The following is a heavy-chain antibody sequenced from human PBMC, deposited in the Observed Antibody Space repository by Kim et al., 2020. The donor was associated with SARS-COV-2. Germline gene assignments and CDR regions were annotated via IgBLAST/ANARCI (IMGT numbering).Heavy chain of an antibody. D-gene: IGHD2-21*01. Sequence: SETLSLTCTVSGDSISGYYWTWLRLPPGKRLEWIGYISDSGSTNYSPSLKSRLTISLDMSKTQFSLRLSSVTAADTAIYYCAREVVATRRAPTYKFYYMDVWGKGTTVTVSS. V-gene: IGHV4-59*01. CDR3: AREVVATRRAPTYKFYYMDV. CDR1: GDSISGYY. CDR2: ISDSGST. J-gene: IGHJ6*03.